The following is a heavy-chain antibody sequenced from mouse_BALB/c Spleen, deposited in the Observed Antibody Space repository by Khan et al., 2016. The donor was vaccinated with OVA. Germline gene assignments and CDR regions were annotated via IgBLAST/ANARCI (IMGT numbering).Heavy chain of an antibody. D-gene: IGHD3-3*01. Sequence: EVKLVESGGDLVKTGGSLKLSCAASGFTFSTYGMSWVRQTPDKRLEWVATISSGGHYTYYIDSLKGRFTFSRDNANNILYLQMTSLRSEDTAVYDGERLAYNDKSEGLAYWGQGTLVTVSA. CDR2: ISSGGHYT. CDR1: GFTFSTYG. J-gene: IGHJ3*01. CDR3: ERLAYNDKSEGLAY. V-gene: IGHV5-6*01.